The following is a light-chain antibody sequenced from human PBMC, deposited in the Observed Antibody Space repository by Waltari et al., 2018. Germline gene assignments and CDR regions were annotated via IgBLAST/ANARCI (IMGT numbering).Light chain of an antibody. CDR1: PSVTRA. CDR3: QHYLRLPVT. J-gene: IGKJ1*01. Sequence: EIELPQPPRTLSLSPGESATLSCRTGPSVTRALACNQEKPGKAARLLINGAANRATGIPDRFSGSGSGTDVSLNISRLEPEDFAVYYCQHYLRLPVTFGQGTKVEVK. CDR2: GAA. V-gene: IGKV3-20*01.